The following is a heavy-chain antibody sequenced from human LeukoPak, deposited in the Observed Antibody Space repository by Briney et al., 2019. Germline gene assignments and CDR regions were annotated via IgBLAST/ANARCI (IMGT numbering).Heavy chain of an antibody. CDR2: ISDDGSNK. D-gene: IGHD4-17*01. CDR3: ARAYGDYVPFGY. J-gene: IGHJ4*02. CDR1: GFTFSSYA. V-gene: IGHV3-30-3*01. Sequence: PGGSLRLSCAASGFTFSSYAIHWVRQAPGKGLEWVAVISDDGSNKYYADSVNGRFTISRDNSKNTLYLQMNSLRAEDTAVYYCARAYGDYVPFGYWGQGTLVTVSS.